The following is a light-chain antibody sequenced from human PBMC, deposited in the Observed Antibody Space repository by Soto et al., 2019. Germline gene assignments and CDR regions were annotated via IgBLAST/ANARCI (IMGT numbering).Light chain of an antibody. J-gene: IGKJ3*01. Sequence: EVLMTQSPATLSVSPGERATLSCRASQSVSSNNLAWYQQRPGQAPRVVIYGASTRATGIPERFSGSGSGTDFTLTISRLEPEDFAVYYCQQYGRSPFTFGPGTKVDIK. CDR1: QSVSSNN. V-gene: IGKV3-20*01. CDR3: QQYGRSPFT. CDR2: GAS.